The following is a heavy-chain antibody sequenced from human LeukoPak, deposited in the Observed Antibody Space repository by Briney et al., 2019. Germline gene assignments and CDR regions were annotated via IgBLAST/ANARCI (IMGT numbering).Heavy chain of an antibody. V-gene: IGHV3-11*06. CDR3: ARVVAVADRWPFDY. D-gene: IGHD6-19*01. CDR1: GFTFSDYY. CDR2: ISSSSSYT. Sequence: GGSLRLSCAASGFTFSDYYMSWIRQAPGKGLERVSYISSSSSYTNYADSVKGRFTISRDNAKNSLYLQMNSLRAEDTAVYYCARVVAVADRWPFDYWGQGTLVTVSS. J-gene: IGHJ4*02.